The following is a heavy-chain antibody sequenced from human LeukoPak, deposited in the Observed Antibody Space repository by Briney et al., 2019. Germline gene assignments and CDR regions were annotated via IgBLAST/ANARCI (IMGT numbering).Heavy chain of an antibody. D-gene: IGHD3-3*01. CDR2: VYHTGTT. Sequence: GSLRLSCAASGFTFSSYEMNWIRQAPGEGLEWIGSVYHTGTTNYNPSLKSRATVSRDPSKNQISLELTSVTAADTAVYYCARGEPSRSQFWWYFDLWGRGTLLTVSS. J-gene: IGHJ2*01. V-gene: IGHV4-4*08. CDR3: ARGEPSRSQFWWYFDL. CDR1: GFTFSSYE.